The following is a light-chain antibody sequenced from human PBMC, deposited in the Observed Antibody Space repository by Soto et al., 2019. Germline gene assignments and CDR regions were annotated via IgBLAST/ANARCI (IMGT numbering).Light chain of an antibody. CDR1: QSLLHSNGYNY. V-gene: IGKV2-28*01. Sequence: DIVMTQSPLSLPVTPGEPASISCRSSQSLLHSNGYNYLDWYLQKPGQSPQLLIYLGSNRASGVPDRFSGSGSGTYFTLKSSRVEAEDVGVYYGMRALLGYTFGQGTKLEIK. CDR3: MRALLGYT. J-gene: IGKJ2*01. CDR2: LGS.